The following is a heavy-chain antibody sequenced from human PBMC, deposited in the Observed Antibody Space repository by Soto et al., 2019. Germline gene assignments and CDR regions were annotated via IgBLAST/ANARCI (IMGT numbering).Heavy chain of an antibody. Sequence: QVRLQESGPGLVEPSGTLSLTCAVSGASIITTNWYNWVRQSPGKGLEWIGEIHHSGNTNFNPSLNSRVTLSVDTSKNQLSLRLSSVTAADTAIYYCAHSPGWYFLDHWGQGALVTVS. CDR3: AHSPGWYFLDH. V-gene: IGHV4-4*02. D-gene: IGHD6-13*01. CDR1: GASIITTNW. J-gene: IGHJ4*02. CDR2: IHHSGNT.